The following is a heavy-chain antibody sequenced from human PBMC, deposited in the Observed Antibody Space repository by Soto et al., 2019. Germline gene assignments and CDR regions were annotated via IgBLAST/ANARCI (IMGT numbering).Heavy chain of an antibody. J-gene: IGHJ4*02. CDR2: FDPEDGET. D-gene: IGHD3-10*01. Sequence: ASVKVSCKVSGYTLTELSIHWVRQAPGKGLEWMGGFDPEDGETIYAQKFQGRVTMTEDTSTDTAYMELSSLRSEDTAVYYCATVMVRGVIVGFDYWGQGTLVTVSS. CDR3: ATVMVRGVIVGFDY. CDR1: GYTLTELS. V-gene: IGHV1-24*01.